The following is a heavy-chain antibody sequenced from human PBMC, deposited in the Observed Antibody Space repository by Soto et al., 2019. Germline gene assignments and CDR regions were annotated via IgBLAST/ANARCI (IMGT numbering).Heavy chain of an antibody. V-gene: IGHV4-59*01. CDR3: ARSVVHQWLVHNAFDI. CDR2: IYYSGTT. D-gene: IGHD6-19*01. CDR1: GGSISSSY. Sequence: SETLSLTCTVSGGSISSSYWSWIRQPPGKGLEWIAYIYYSGTTNYNPSLEGRVTTSIDTSKNQFSLRLTSVTAADTAVYYCARSVVHQWLVHNAFDIWGQGTLVTVSS. J-gene: IGHJ3*02.